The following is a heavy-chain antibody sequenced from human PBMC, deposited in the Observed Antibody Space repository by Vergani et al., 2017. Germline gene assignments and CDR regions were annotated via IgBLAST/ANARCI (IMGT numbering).Heavy chain of an antibody. D-gene: IGHD6-13*01. Sequence: EVQLVESGGGLVQPGGSLRLSCAASGFTFSSYWMHWVRQAPGKGLVWVSRINSDGSSTSYADSVKGRFTISRDNAKNTLYLQMNSLRAEDTAVYYCARDLSVWAAAALDAFDIWGQGTMVTVSS. V-gene: IGHV3-74*01. CDR2: INSDGSST. J-gene: IGHJ3*02. CDR1: GFTFSSYW. CDR3: ARDLSVWAAAALDAFDI.